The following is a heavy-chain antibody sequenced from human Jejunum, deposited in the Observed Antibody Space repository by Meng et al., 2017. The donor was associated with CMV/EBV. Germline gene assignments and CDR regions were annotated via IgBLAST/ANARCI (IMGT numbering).Heavy chain of an antibody. CDR1: GFTFSTAW. Sequence: EVQLVESGGGLVKPGVSLRISCAASGFTFSTAWLSWVRQAPGKGLEWVGRIRSKTDGGTVDYAAPVKGRFTISRDDSKTTLYLEMISLNTEDTGVYYCANLGPTPYFDSWGQGTLVTVSS. D-gene: IGHD3-16*01. CDR3: ANLGPTPYFDS. J-gene: IGHJ4*02. V-gene: IGHV3-15*01. CDR2: IRSKTDGGTV.